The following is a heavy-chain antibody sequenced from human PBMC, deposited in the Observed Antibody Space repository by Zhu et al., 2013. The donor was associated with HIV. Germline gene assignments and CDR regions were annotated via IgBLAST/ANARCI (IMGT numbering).Heavy chain of an antibody. Sequence: VQXGAEVKKPGASVKVSCKASGYTFTSYAMHWVRQAPGQGLEWMGWINPNSGGTNYAQKFQGRVTMTRDTSISTAYMELSRLRSDDTAVYYCARRLIAVPTFDIWGQGTMVTVSS. CDR3: ARRLIAVPTFDI. D-gene: IGHD2-21*01. CDR2: INPNSGGT. V-gene: IGHV1-2*02. J-gene: IGHJ3*02. CDR1: GYTFTSYA.